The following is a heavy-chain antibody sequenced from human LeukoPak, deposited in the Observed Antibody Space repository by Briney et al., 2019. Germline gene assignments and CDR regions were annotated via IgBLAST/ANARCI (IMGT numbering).Heavy chain of an antibody. Sequence: ASVKVSCKASGYTFTGYYIHWVRQAPGQGLEWMGRINPNSGGTNYAQKFQGSVTMTRDTSISTAYMELSSLRSEDTAVYYCARTYHWSAILFDYWGQGTLVTVSS. CDR2: INPNSGGT. D-gene: IGHD5-18*01. CDR1: GYTFTGYY. CDR3: ARTYHWSAILFDY. J-gene: IGHJ4*02. V-gene: IGHV1-2*06.